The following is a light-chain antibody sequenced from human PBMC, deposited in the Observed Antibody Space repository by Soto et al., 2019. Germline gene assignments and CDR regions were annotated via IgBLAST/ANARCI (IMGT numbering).Light chain of an antibody. CDR1: SSDVGGYNY. V-gene: IGLV2-14*01. CDR3: SSDPGSIILLHV. Sequence: QYVLTQPASVSGSPGQSITISCTGTSSDVGGYNYVSWYQQHPCQAPKLMIYDVSNRPSGVSNRVSGSKSGNTASLTSSGLKAEDEADYYCSSDPGSIILLHVLGTGSKVTVL. J-gene: IGLJ1*01. CDR2: DVS.